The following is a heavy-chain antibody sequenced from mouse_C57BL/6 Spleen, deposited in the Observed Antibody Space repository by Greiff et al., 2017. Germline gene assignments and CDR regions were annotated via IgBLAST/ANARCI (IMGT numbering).Heavy chain of an antibody. CDR2: IDPSDSYT. Sequence: QVQLQQPGAELVIPGASVKLSCKASGYTFTSYWMHWVKQRPGQGLEWIGEIDPSDSYTNYNQKFKGKSTLTVDKSSSTAYMQLSSLTSEDSAVYYCARRGVWSNFDYWGQGTTLTVSS. J-gene: IGHJ2*01. V-gene: IGHV1-69*01. CDR3: ARRGVWSNFDY. D-gene: IGHD2-10*02. CDR1: GYTFTSYW.